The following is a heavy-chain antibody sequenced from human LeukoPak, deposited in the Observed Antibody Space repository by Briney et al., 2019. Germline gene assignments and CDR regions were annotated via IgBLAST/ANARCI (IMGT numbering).Heavy chain of an antibody. J-gene: IGHJ4*02. CDR1: GGSISPYY. Sequence: SETLSLTCTVYGGSISPYYWNWIRQPPGKGLEWIGYISYSGSTNYNPSLKSRVTISVDTSKTHFSLKLMSVTAADTAVYYCARGIFGMVNNRPHSPYSFDSWGQGTLLSVSS. CDR2: ISYSGST. CDR3: ARGIFGMVNNRPHSPYSFDS. V-gene: IGHV4-59*01. D-gene: IGHD3-3*01.